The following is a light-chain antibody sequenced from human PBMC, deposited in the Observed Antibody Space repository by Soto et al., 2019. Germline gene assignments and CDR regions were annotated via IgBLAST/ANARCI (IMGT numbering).Light chain of an antibody. V-gene: IGKV3-11*01. CDR1: QSVSSY. CDR3: QQRSNWPPLFT. CDR2: DAS. Sequence: EIVLTHSPATLSLSPGERATLSCRASQSVSSYLAWYQQKPGQAPRLLIYDASNRATGIPARFSGSGSGTDFTLTISSLEPEDFAVYHCQQRSNWPPLFTFGPGTKVDIK. J-gene: IGKJ3*01.